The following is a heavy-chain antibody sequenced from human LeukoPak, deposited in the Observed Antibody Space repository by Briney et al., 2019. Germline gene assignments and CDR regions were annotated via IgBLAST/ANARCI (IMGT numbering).Heavy chain of an antibody. V-gene: IGHV5-51*01. CDR1: GDTCANYW. J-gene: IGHJ4*02. D-gene: IGHD5/OR15-5a*01. CDR3: ASALAYNIES. Sequence: GESLKISCQGSGDTCANYWIAWVRQMPGKGLEWMGIIYPGDSDTRYSPSFQGQVTISADKSISTAYLQWSSLRASDSAIYYCASALAYNIESRGQGTLVTVSS. CDR2: IYPGDSDT.